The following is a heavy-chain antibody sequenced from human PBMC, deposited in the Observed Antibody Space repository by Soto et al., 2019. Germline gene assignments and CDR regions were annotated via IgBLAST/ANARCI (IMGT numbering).Heavy chain of an antibody. J-gene: IGHJ5*02. CDR3: ARDCRSQDFDWFGWFDP. V-gene: IGHV4-30-4*01. CDR1: GGSISSGDYY. Sequence: PSETLSLTCTVSGGSISSGDYYWSWIRQPPGKGLEWIGYIYYSGSTYYNPSLKSRVTISVDTSKNQLSLKLSSVTAADTAVYYCARDCRSQDFDWFGWFDPWGQGTLVTVSS. CDR2: IYYSGST. D-gene: IGHD3-9*01.